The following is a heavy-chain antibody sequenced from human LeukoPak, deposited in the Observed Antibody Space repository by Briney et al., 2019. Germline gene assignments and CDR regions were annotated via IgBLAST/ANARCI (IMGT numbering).Heavy chain of an antibody. V-gene: IGHV3-30-3*01. CDR2: ISYDGGNK. CDR1: GFIFSSYA. J-gene: IGHJ5*02. D-gene: IGHD2-2*01. CDR3: ARGGGSCSSTSCYFRWFDP. Sequence: SGGSLRLSCAASGFIFSSYAMHWVRQAPGKGLEWVAVISYDGGNKYYADSVKGRFTISRDNSKNTLYLQMNSLRAGDTAVYSCARGGGSCSSTSCYFRWFDPWGQGTLVTVSS.